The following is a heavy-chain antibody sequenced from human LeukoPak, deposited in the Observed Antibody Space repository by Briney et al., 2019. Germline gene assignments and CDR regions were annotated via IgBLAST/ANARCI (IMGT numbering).Heavy chain of an antibody. CDR1: GFTFSSYW. CDR2: IKQDGSEK. CDR3: ASPELNYDFWSGSLGY. Sequence: PGGSLRLSCAASGFTFSSYWMSWVRQAPGKGLEWVANIKQDGSEKYYVDSVKGRFTISRDNAKNSLYLQMNSLRAEDTAVYYCASPELNYDFWSGSLGYWGQGTLATVSS. J-gene: IGHJ4*02. D-gene: IGHD3-3*01. V-gene: IGHV3-7*01.